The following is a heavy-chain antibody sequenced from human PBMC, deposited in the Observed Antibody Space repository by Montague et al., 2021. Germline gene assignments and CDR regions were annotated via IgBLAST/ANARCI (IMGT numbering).Heavy chain of an antibody. CDR3: ARSLYCKGGSCYSGFDP. V-gene: IGHV4-39*01. CDR1: GGSISTTSYY. Sequence: SETLSLTCTVSGGSISTTSYYWGWIRQPPGKGLEFIGVFYYNGSTYHNPSLKSRVTVSIDTSKNQFSLKLSPVTAADTAVYYCARSLYCKGGSCYSGFDPWGQGTLVTVSS. CDR2: FYYNGST. J-gene: IGHJ5*02. D-gene: IGHD2-15*01.